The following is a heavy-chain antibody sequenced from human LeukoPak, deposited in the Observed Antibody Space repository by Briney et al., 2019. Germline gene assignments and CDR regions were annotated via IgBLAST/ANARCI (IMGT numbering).Heavy chain of an antibody. CDR3: ARGGDYDYYTLGY. D-gene: IGHD1-26*01. CDR2: INHSGST. Sequence: SETLSLTCAVYGGSLSGYYWSWIRQPPGKGLEWIGEINHSGSTNYNPSLKSRVTISVDTSKNQFSLKLSSVTAADTAVYYCARGGDYDYYTLGYWGQGTLVTVSS. CDR1: GGSLSGYY. J-gene: IGHJ4*02. V-gene: IGHV4-34*01.